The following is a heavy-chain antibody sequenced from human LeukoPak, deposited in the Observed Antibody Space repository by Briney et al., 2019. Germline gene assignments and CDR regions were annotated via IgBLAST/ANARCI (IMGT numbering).Heavy chain of an antibody. Sequence: GGSLRLSCAASGFNFRGSGIHWVRQAPGKGLEWVTFIQYDASQIYYADSVKGRFTISRDNSKNTVYLQMGTLRAEDTAVYFFAREGSGLVIHAFDIWGQGTMVTVSS. V-gene: IGHV3-30*02. J-gene: IGHJ3*02. CDR3: AREGSGLVIHAFDI. D-gene: IGHD3/OR15-3a*01. CDR2: IQYDASQI. CDR1: GFNFRGSG.